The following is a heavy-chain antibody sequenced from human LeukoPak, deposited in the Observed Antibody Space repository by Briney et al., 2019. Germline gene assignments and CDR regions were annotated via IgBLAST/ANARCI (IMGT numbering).Heavy chain of an antibody. CDR3: ARGSSSGWYYSHMDV. CDR2: ISPTSGTI. V-gene: IGHV3-48*01. D-gene: IGHD6-19*01. CDR1: GFTFGTYS. Sequence: GGSLRLSCAGSGFTFGTYSMNWVRLAPGKGLEWVSYISPTSGTIYYTDSVKGRFTISRDNAKNSLYLQMNSLTVEDTAVYYCARGSSSGWYYSHMDVWGKGTTVIVSS. J-gene: IGHJ6*03.